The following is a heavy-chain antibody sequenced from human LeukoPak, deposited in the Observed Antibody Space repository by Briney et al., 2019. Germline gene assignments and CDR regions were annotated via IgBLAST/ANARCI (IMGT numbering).Heavy chain of an antibody. Sequence: SETLSLTCSVSGYSISSAYYWGWIRQPPGKGLEWIGTMYHSGSTYYNPSLKSRVTISVDTSKNQFSLKLSSVTAADTAVYYCASYYYDSSGYYFPGRYFDYWGQGTLVTVSS. CDR3: ASYYYDSSGYYFPGRYFDY. D-gene: IGHD3-22*01. V-gene: IGHV4-38-2*02. J-gene: IGHJ4*02. CDR2: MYHSGST. CDR1: GYSISSAYY.